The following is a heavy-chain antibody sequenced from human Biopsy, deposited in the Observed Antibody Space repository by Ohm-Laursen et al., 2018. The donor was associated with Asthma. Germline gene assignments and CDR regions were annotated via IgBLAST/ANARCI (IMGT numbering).Heavy chain of an antibody. CDR1: GFTFRSYA. CDR3: ARDIVATMIGYYYYGMDV. CDR2: GGSYHDGGLK. J-gene: IGHJ6*02. Sequence: SLRLSCAASGFTFRSYAMHWVRQAPGKGLEWVAVGGSYHDGGLKYYADSVKGRFIISRDNSKNTLYLQMNSLRAEDTAVYYCARDIVATMIGYYYYGMDVWGQGTTVTVSS. V-gene: IGHV3-30-3*01. D-gene: IGHD5-12*01.